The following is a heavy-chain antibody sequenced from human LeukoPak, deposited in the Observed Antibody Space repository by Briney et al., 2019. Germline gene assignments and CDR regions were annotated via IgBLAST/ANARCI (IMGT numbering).Heavy chain of an antibody. D-gene: IGHD2-2*01. CDR2: IYPGDSDT. J-gene: IGHJ3*02. Sequence: GESLQISCQGSGYSFTSYWIGWVRQMPGKGLEWMGIIYPGDSDTRYSPSFQGQVTISADKSISTAYLQWSSLKASDTAMYYCARQLAPAAYAFDIWGQGTMVTVSS. CDR1: GYSFTSYW. V-gene: IGHV5-51*01. CDR3: ARQLAPAAYAFDI.